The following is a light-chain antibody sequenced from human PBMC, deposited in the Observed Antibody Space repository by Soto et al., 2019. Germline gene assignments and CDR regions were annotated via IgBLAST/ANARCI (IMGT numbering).Light chain of an antibody. CDR3: QQYYASSWT. CDR2: AAS. V-gene: IGKV3-20*01. Sequence: EIVLTQSPGTLSLSPGERATLSCRASQSISSTYLAWYRQKPGQAPSLLIYAASSRATGIPDRFSGSGSGTDFTLTISRLEPEDFAVYYCQQYYASSWTLGQGTRVEIK. CDR1: QSISSTY. J-gene: IGKJ1*01.